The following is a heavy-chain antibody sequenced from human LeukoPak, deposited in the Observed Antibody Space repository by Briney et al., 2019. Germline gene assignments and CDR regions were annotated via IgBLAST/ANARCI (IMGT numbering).Heavy chain of an antibody. CDR2: INPNSGDT. CDR1: GYTFTGYY. D-gene: IGHD3-22*01. CDR3: ARDRISGYNWFAP. V-gene: IGHV1-2*02. Sequence: GASVKVSCKASGYTFTGYYMHWVRQAPGQGLEWMGWINPNSGDTNYAQKFQGRVTMTRDTSISTAYMERSRLTSDDTAMYYCARDRISGYNWFAPWGQGTLVTVSA. J-gene: IGHJ5*02.